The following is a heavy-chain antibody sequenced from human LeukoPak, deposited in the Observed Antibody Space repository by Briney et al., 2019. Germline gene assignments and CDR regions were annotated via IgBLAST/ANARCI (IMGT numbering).Heavy chain of an antibody. CDR2: ISAYNGNT. CDR3: ARDPYVFAAAADDAFDI. D-gene: IGHD6-13*01. J-gene: IGHJ3*02. Sequence: GASVKVSCKASGYTFTSYGISWVRQAPGQGLEWMGWISAYNGNTNYAQKLQGRVTMTTDTSTSTAYMELRSLRSDDTAVYYCARDPYVFAAAADDAFDIWGQGTMVTVSS. V-gene: IGHV1-18*01. CDR1: GYTFTSYG.